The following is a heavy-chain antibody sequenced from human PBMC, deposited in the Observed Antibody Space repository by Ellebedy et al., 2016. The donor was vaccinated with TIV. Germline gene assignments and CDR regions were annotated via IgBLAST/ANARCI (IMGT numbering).Heavy chain of an antibody. D-gene: IGHD1-26*01. CDR2: ISSSSSTI. Sequence: GESLKISXAASGFTFSTYSMNWVRQAPGKGLEWVSYISSSSSTIYYADSVKGRFTISRDNAKNSLYLQMNSLRAEDTAVYYCARDHSGSDYGDALDIWGQGTLVIVSS. V-gene: IGHV3-48*04. CDR1: GFTFSTYS. J-gene: IGHJ3*02. CDR3: ARDHSGSDYGDALDI.